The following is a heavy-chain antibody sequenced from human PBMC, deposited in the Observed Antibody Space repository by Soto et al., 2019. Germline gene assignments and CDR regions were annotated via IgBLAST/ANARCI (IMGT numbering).Heavy chain of an antibody. CDR3: ARSQIVVVDNWFEP. CDR2: IWYDGSNK. Sequence: SVGSLRLSCSASLFTFSSYGMHWVLKNPGKGLEWVAVIWYDGSNKYYADSVKGRFTISRDNSKNTLYLQMNSLRAEDTAVYYCARSQIVVVDNWFEPWGQGTLVTVSS. J-gene: IGHJ5*02. CDR1: LFTFSSYG. D-gene: IGHD3-22*01. V-gene: IGHV3-33*01.